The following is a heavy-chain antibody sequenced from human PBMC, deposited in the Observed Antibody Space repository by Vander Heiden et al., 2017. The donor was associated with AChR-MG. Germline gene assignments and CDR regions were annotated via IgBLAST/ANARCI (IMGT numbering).Heavy chain of an antibody. J-gene: IGHJ4*02. CDR2: IYYSGST. CDR3: ARLPTMYRGIIINYFDY. CDR1: GVSISNSSYY. V-gene: IGHV4-39*01. Sequence: HLQLQQSGPGLVKPSETLSLTCNVSGVSISNSSYYWGWLRQPPGTGLEWIGSIYYSGSTYYNASLKSRVTISVDTSKNQFSLRLTSVTAADTAVYYCARLPTMYRGIIINYFDYWGQGTLVTMS. D-gene: IGHD3-10*01.